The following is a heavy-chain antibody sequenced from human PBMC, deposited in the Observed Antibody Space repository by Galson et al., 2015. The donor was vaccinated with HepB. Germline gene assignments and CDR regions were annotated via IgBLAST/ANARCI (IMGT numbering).Heavy chain of an antibody. CDR2: MYPNSGGT. CDR1: GYTFTGYH. CDR3: ARVRRYCSGGSCSHFDY. V-gene: IGHV1-2*02. Sequence: SVKVSCKASGYTFTGYHMHWVRQAPGQGLEWMGWMYPNSGGTNYAQKFQGRVTMTRDTSISTAYMELSRLRSDDTAVYYCARVRRYCSGGSCSHFDYWGQGTLVTVSS. J-gene: IGHJ4*02. D-gene: IGHD2-15*01.